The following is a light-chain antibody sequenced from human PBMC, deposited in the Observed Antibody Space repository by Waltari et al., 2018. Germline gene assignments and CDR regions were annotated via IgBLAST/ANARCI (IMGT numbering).Light chain of an antibody. V-gene: IGKV3-11*01. CDR3: QQRSNWTPHT. CDR1: QSVGSY. CDR2: DAS. Sequence: EIVLTQSPATLSLSPGDTAPLSCRASQSVGSYLAWYQQKPGQPPRLLIYDASNRATRVPARCRGSGSGTDFTLTISSLEAEDFAVYYCQQRSNWTPHTFGQGARLEIK. J-gene: IGKJ2*01.